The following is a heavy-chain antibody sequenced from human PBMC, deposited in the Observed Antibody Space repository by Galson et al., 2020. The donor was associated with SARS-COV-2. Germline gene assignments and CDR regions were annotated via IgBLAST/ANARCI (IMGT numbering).Heavy chain of an antibody. CDR1: GFTFTSSA. CDR3: AASSGYSSGWYPYSYYDGMDV. J-gene: IGHJ6*02. D-gene: IGHD6-19*01. CDR2: IVVGSGNT. Sequence: SVKVSCKASGFTFTSSAMQWVRQARGQRLEWIGWIVVGSGNTNYAQKFQERVTITRDMSTSTAYMELSSLRSEDTAVYYCAASSGYSSGWYPYSYYDGMDVWGQGTTVTVSS. V-gene: IGHV1-58*02.